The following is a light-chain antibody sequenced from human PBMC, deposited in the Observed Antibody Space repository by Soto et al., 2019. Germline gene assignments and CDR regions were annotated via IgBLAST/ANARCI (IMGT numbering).Light chain of an antibody. V-gene: IGLV2-14*01. CDR1: RRYIGNYNY. Sequence: QSVLTQPASLSWSPGQSITISCTGTRRYIGNYNYVSWYQQDPGKAPKLMIYDVSNRPSGVSNRFSGSKSGITASLTISGLQAEDEADYYCSSYTSSSTYVFGTGTKVTVL. CDR3: SSYTSSSTYV. CDR2: DVS. J-gene: IGLJ1*01.